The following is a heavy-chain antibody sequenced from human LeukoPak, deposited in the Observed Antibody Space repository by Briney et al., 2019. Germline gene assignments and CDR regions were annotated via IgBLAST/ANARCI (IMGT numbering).Heavy chain of an antibody. CDR1: GFTFSDYY. CDR3: ARGGAQWLDEEYFHH. J-gene: IGHJ1*01. Sequence: AGGSLRLSCAASGFTFSDYYMSWIRQAPGKGLEWVSYISSSGSTIYYADSVKGRFTISRDNAKNSLYLQMNSLRAEDTAVYYCARGGAQWLDEEYFHHWGQGTLVTVSS. D-gene: IGHD6-19*01. V-gene: IGHV3-11*01. CDR2: ISSSGSTI.